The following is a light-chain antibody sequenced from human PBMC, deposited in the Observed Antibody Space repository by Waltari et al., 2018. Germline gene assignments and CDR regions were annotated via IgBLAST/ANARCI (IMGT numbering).Light chain of an antibody. J-gene: IGLJ3*02. CDR3: LAWDDSLSGPV. CDR2: VNS. V-gene: IGLV1-47*01. Sequence: QSVLTQPPSASGTAGQRVTISCSGSSSNIGSNYVYWYLQLPGSAPKLLIYVNSQRPSGFPDRFSVSKSGTSASLAISGLRSEDEADYYCLAWDDSLSGPVFGGGTKLTVL. CDR1: SSNIGSNY.